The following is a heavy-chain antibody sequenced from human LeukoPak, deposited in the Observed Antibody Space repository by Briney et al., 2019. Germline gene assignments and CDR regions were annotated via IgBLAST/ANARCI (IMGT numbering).Heavy chain of an antibody. D-gene: IGHD6-13*01. CDR3: AGSSIAAAGTGFY. CDR2: ISSSSSYI. CDR1: GFPFSSYS. J-gene: IGHJ4*02. V-gene: IGHV3-21*01. Sequence: GSLRLSFAASGFPFSSYSMNWVRQAPGKGLEWVSSISSSSSYIYYADSVKGRFTISRDNCKNSLYLQMTSLRDEDTAVYYCAGSSIAAAGTGFYWGQGTLVTVSS.